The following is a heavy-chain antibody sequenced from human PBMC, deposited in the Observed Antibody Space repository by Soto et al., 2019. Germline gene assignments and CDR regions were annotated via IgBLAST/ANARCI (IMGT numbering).Heavy chain of an antibody. CDR2: ISGTGDGT. J-gene: IGHJ4*02. CDR1: RFSFRSYA. Sequence: PGGSLRLSCAASRFSFRSYAMSWVRQAPGKGLEWVSAISGTGDGTFYADSVKGRFTISRDNAQSTLSLEMNSLRVEDTAVYYCAQKDYDSYGCYYNWGQGTMVTVSS. V-gene: IGHV3-23*01. D-gene: IGHD3-22*01. CDR3: AQKDYDSYGCYYN.